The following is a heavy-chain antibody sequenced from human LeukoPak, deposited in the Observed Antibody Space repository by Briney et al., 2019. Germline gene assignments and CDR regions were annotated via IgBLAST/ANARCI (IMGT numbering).Heavy chain of an antibody. D-gene: IGHD1-1*01. CDR3: ARGLQTGGWNVFDY. J-gene: IGHJ4*02. V-gene: IGHV4-4*07. CDR1: GGSISSYY. CDR2: IYSSGST. Sequence: SETLSLTCTVSGGSISSYYWSWTRQPAGKGLEWIGRIYSSGSTIYNPPLKSRVTMSVDMSKNQFSLKLSSVTAADTAVYYCARGLQTGGWNVFDYWGQGTLVTVS.